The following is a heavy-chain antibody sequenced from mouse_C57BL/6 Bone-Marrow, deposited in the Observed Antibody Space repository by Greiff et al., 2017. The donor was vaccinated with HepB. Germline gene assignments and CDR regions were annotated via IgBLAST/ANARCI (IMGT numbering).Heavy chain of an antibody. CDR1: GFSLTSYG. D-gene: IGHD2-2*01. J-gene: IGHJ3*01. CDR3: ARHEGYDSAWFAY. Sequence: VQGVESGPGLVAPSQSLSITCTVSGFSLTSYGVHWVRQPPGKGLEWLVVIWSDGSTTYNSALKSRLSISKDNSKSQVFLKMNSLQTDDTAMYYCARHEGYDSAWFAYWGQGTLVTVSA. V-gene: IGHV2-6-1*01. CDR2: IWSDGST.